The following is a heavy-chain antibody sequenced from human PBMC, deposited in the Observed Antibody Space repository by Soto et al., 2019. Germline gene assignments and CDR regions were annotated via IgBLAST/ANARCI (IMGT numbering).Heavy chain of an antibody. CDR2: IRSSGDYT. V-gene: IGHV3-23*01. Sequence: EVQLFESGGGLVQPGVSLRLSCAASGLSFSTYAMSWVRQAPGKGLEWVSSIRSSGDYTYYADSVKGRFTISRDNSKNTLSLQMDSLGAEDTAVYYCANLPVSGSSTFDSWGQGVLVTVSS. CDR1: GLSFSTYA. D-gene: IGHD6-19*01. CDR3: ANLPVSGSSTFDS. J-gene: IGHJ4*02.